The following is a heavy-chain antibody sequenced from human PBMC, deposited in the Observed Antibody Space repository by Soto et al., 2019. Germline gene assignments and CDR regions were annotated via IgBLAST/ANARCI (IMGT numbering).Heavy chain of an antibody. J-gene: IGHJ4*01. CDR2: IRSKANSYAT. Sequence: GSRRLSCAASGFTFSGSAVHWVRQASGKGLEWVGRIRSKANSYATAYAASVKGRFTISRDDSKNTAYLQMDSLKTEDTAVYYCTRGYYDSGIDYWGHGTLVTVSS. V-gene: IGHV3-73*01. CDR1: GFTFSGSA. CDR3: TRGYYDSGIDY. D-gene: IGHD3-22*01.